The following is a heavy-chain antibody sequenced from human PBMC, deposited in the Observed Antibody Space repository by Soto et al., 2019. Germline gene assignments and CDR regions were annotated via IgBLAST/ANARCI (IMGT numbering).Heavy chain of an antibody. V-gene: IGHV3-7*04. CDR1: GFTFSTYW. J-gene: IGHJ3*01. D-gene: IGHD3-22*01. CDR2: IRQDGSEK. Sequence: EVQLVESGGGLVQPGGSLRLSCVASGFTFSTYWMSWVRQAPGKGLEWVANIRQDGSEKWYVDSVKGRFTIYRDNAKKSLFLQMNSLRVEDTAVYYCARGDYHDNSGPFSDAFDVWGQGTMVTVSS. CDR3: ARGDYHDNSGPFSDAFDV.